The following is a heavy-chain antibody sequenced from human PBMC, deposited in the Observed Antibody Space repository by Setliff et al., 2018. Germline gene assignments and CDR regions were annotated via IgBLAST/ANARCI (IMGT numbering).Heavy chain of an antibody. J-gene: IGHJ6*02. V-gene: IGHV4-59*11. CDR2: IYYSGST. CDR3: ASHSSGWYRGGYGMDV. D-gene: IGHD6-19*01. Sequence: PSETLSLTCTVSGGSISSHYWSWIRQPPGKGLEWIGSIYYSGSTNYNPSLKSRVTISVDKSKNQFSLKLHSVTAADTAVYYCASHSSGWYRGGYGMDVWGQGTTVTVSS. CDR1: GGSISSHY.